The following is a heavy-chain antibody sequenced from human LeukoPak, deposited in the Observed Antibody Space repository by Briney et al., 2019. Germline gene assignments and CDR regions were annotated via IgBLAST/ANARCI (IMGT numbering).Heavy chain of an antibody. D-gene: IGHD3-10*01. V-gene: IGHV3-7*01. J-gene: IGHJ3*02. Sequence: GGSLRLSCAASGFGFSSYWMSWVRHNLGKGLEWVANINQDGTTKYYRDFAKGRFTISRENAQNSLYLQINSLRAEDTAVYYCAREKGTMIRAMAFEMWGQGTMVTVSS. CDR1: GFGFSSYW. CDR2: INQDGTTK. CDR3: AREKGTMIRAMAFEM.